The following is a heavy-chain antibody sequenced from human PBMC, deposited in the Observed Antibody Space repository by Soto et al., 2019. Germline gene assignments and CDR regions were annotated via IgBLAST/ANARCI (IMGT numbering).Heavy chain of an antibody. Sequence: GGSLRLSCAASGFTFSSYAMSWVRQAPGKGLEWVSAISGSGGSTYYADSVKGRFTISRDNSKNTLYLQMNSLRAEDTAVYYCAKDSATFGVVNYYYYMDVWGKGTTVTVSS. CDR3: AKDSATFGVVNYYYYMDV. CDR2: ISGSGGST. CDR1: GFTFSSYA. J-gene: IGHJ6*03. V-gene: IGHV3-23*01. D-gene: IGHD3-3*01.